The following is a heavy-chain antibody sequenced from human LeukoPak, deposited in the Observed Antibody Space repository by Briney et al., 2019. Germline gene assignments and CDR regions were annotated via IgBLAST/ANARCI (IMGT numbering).Heavy chain of an antibody. Sequence: GGSLRLSCAAPGFTFSNYWMSWVRQAPGKGLEWVANINQDGSAKYYVDSMEGRFTISRDNAKNSLYLQMNSLRAEDTAVYYCGRAVSTGTVDYWGQGTLVTVSS. CDR1: GFTFSNYW. D-gene: IGHD1-1*01. J-gene: IGHJ4*02. V-gene: IGHV3-7*01. CDR2: INQDGSAK. CDR3: GRAVSTGTVDY.